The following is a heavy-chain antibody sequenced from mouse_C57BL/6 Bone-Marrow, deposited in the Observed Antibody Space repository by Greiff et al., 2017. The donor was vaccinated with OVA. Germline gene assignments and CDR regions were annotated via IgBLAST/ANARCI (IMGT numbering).Heavy chain of an antibody. CDR3: ARHYDYDGFAY. CDR1: GFTFSDYY. D-gene: IGHD2-4*01. J-gene: IGHJ3*01. Sequence: EVKLVESGGGLVQPGGSLKLSCAASGFTFSDYYMYWVRQTPEKRLEWVAYISNGGGCTYYPDTVKGRFTISRDNAKNTLYLQMSRLKSEDTAMYYCARHYDYDGFAYWGQGTLVTVSA. V-gene: IGHV5-12*01. CDR2: ISNGGGCT.